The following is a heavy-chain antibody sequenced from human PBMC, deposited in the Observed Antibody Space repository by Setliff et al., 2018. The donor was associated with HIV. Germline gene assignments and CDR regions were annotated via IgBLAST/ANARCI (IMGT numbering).Heavy chain of an antibody. Sequence: PGGSLRLSCVGSGFTFRNYWMRWVRQAPGKGLERVADTKPDGSETYYEDSVRGRFTIFRDNAKNSLYLQMNSLRAEDTAVYYCARYFHYYDSSGFISYYYFYYMDVWGKGTTVTVSS. D-gene: IGHD3-22*01. CDR2: TKPDGSET. CDR3: ARYFHYYDSSGFISYYYFYYMDV. J-gene: IGHJ6*03. V-gene: IGHV3-7*03. CDR1: GFTFRNYW.